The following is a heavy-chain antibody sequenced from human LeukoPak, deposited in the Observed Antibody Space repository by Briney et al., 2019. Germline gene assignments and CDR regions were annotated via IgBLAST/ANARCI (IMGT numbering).Heavy chain of an antibody. D-gene: IGHD3-3*01. CDR1: GGSISSSSYY. V-gene: IGHV4-39*07. J-gene: IGHJ2*01. CDR2: IYYSGST. CDR3: ARVRSIFGVDPYRYFDL. Sequence: SETLSLTCTVSGGSISSSSYYWGWIRQPPGKGLEWIGSIYYSGSTYYNPSLKSRVTISVDTSKNQFSLKLSSVTAADTAVYYCARVRSIFGVDPYRYFDLWGRGTLVTVSS.